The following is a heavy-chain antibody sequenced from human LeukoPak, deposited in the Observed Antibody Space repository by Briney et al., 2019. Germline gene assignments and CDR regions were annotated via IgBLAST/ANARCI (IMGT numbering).Heavy chain of an antibody. V-gene: IGHV3-74*01. Sequence: GGSLRLSCAASGFTFSSYWMHWVRQAPGKGLVWVSRINSDGSSTSYADSVKGRFTISRDNAKNTLYLQMNSLRAQDTAVYYCASEGYFDWYFDYWGQGTLVTVSS. J-gene: IGHJ4*02. CDR1: GFTFSSYW. CDR3: ASEGYFDWYFDY. D-gene: IGHD3-9*01. CDR2: INSDGSST.